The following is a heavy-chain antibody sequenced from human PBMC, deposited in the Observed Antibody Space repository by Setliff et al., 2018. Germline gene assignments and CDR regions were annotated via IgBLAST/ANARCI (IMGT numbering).Heavy chain of an antibody. CDR3: ARVPNFWSGYSDY. D-gene: IGHD3-3*01. Sequence: SETLSLTCAVSGYSISSGYYWAWIRQPPEKGLEWIGSIYRTGNTHYNPSLKSRVTISLDTSKNQFSLKLSSVTAADTAVYYCARVPNFWSGYSDYWGQGTLVTVSS. J-gene: IGHJ4*02. CDR2: IYRTGNT. CDR1: GYSISSGYY. V-gene: IGHV4-38-2*01.